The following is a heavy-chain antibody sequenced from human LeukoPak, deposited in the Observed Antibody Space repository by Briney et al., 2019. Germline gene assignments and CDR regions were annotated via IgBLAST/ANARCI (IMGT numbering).Heavy chain of an antibody. CDR1: GGPISSGSYY. CDR2: IYTSGST. J-gene: IGHJ4*02. V-gene: IGHV4-61*02. D-gene: IGHD2-21*02. CDR3: ARHSEYCGGDCYWYY. Sequence: ASETLSLTCTVSGGPISSGSYYWSWIRQPAGKGLEWIGRIYTSGSTNYNPSLKSRVTISVDTSKNQFSLKLSSVTAADTAVYYCARHSEYCGGDCYWYYWGQGTLVTVSS.